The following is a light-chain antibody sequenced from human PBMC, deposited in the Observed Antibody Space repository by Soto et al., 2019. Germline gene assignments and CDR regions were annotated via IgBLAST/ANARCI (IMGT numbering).Light chain of an antibody. CDR1: SSDVGGYNY. Sequence: QSALTQPPSASGSPGQSVPISCTGTSSDVGGYNYVSWYQQHPGKAPKLMIYEVSKRPSGVPDRFSGSKSANTASLTVSGLQAEDEADYYCSSYAGSNVVFGGGTKLTVL. CDR2: EVS. CDR3: SSYAGSNVV. V-gene: IGLV2-8*01. J-gene: IGLJ2*01.